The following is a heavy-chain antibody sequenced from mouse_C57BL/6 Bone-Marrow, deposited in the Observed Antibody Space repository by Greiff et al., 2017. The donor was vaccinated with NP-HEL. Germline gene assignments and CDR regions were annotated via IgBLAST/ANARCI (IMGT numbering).Heavy chain of an antibody. CDR2: ISSGGSYT. CDR3: ARRAWAVDY. CDR1: GFTFSSYG. V-gene: IGHV5-6*02. Sequence: VKLVESGGDLVKPGGSLKLSCAASGFTFSSYGMSWVRQTPDKRLEWVATISSGGSYTYYPDSVKGRFTISRDNAKNTLYLQMSSLKSEDTAMYYCARRAWAVDYWGQGTTLTVSS. D-gene: IGHD4-1*01. J-gene: IGHJ2*01.